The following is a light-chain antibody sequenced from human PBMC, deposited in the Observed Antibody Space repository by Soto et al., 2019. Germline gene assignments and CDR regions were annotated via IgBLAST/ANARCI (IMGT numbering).Light chain of an antibody. V-gene: IGKV3-15*01. J-gene: IGKJ1*01. CDR3: QQYNNWPLT. CDR1: QSVSSN. CDR2: GAS. Sequence: EIVMTQSPATLSVSPGERATLSCRASQSVSSNLAWYQQKPGQAPRLLIYGASTRATGIPARFSGSGSGTEFTLTIRSLQSEDFAVYYCQQYNNWPLTFGQGTTVDIK.